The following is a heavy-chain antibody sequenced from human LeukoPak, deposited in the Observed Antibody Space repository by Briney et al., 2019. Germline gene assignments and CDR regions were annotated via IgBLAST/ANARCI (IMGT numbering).Heavy chain of an antibody. J-gene: IGHJ4*02. Sequence: GGSLRLSYAASGFTFSSYGMHWVRQAPGKGLEWVAVISYDGSNKYYADSVKGRFTISRDNSKNTLYLQMNSLRAEDTAVYYCARSPGLVPDYWGQGTLVTVSS. D-gene: IGHD3/OR15-3a*01. V-gene: IGHV3-30*03. CDR2: ISYDGSNK. CDR3: ARSPGLVPDY. CDR1: GFTFSSYG.